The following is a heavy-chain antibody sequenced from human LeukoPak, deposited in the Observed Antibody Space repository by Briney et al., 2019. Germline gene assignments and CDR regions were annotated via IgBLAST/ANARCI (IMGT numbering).Heavy chain of an antibody. V-gene: IGHV3-66*02. Sequence: AGGSLRLSCAASGFSLTDNYVTWVRRAPGKGLEWVSVIYSGGTTYYADSVKGRFSISRDISKNTVYLQMNSLRPEDTAIYYCARDTRWGAPDDHWGQGTLVSGSP. J-gene: IGHJ5*02. CDR1: GFSLTDNY. CDR3: ARDTRWGAPDDH. D-gene: IGHD1-26*01. CDR2: IYSGGTT.